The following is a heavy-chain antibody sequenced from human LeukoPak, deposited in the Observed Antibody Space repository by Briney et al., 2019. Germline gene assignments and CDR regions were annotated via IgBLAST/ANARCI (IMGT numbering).Heavy chain of an antibody. V-gene: IGHV4-30-4*01. Sequence: PSQTLSLTCTVSGGSISSGDYYWSWIRQPPGKGLEWIGYIYYSGSTYYNSSLKSRVTISVDTSKNQFSLKLSSVTAADTAVYYCARGGGYSGYEGTVEYSSGWYWTDYWGQGTLVTLSS. CDR2: IYYSGST. CDR3: ARGGGYSGYEGTVEYSSGWYWTDY. D-gene: IGHD5-12*01. J-gene: IGHJ4*02. CDR1: GGSISSGDYY.